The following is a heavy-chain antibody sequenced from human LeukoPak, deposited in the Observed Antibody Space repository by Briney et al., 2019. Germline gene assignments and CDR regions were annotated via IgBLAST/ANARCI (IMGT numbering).Heavy chain of an antibody. CDR2: IYYSGST. CDR3: AGIAAAGTIWIYNWSDP. CDR1: GGSVNSGSYY. V-gene: IGHV4-61*01. J-gene: IGHJ5*02. D-gene: IGHD6-13*01. Sequence: PSETLSLTCTVSGGSVNSGSYYWNWIRQPPGKGLEWIGYIYYSGSTNYNPSLKSRVTISVDTSKNQFSLKLSSVTAADTAVYYCAGIAAAGTIWIYNWSDPWGQGTLVTVSS.